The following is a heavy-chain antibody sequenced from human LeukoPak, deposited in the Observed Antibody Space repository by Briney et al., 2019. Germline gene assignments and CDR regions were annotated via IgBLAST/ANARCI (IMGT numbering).Heavy chain of an antibody. CDR2: ISSSSSYI. Sequence: GSLRLSCAASGFTFSSYSMNWVRQAPGKGLEWVSSISSSSSYIYYADSVKGRFTISRDNAKNSLYLQMNSLRAEDTAVYYCARDGISIVITFGGVTRHDAFDIWGQGTMVTVSS. CDR1: GFTFSSYS. J-gene: IGHJ3*02. V-gene: IGHV3-21*01. CDR3: ARDGISIVITFGGVTRHDAFDI. D-gene: IGHD3-16*01.